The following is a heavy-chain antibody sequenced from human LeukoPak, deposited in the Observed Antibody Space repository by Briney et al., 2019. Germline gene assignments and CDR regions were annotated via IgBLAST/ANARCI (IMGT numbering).Heavy chain of an antibody. CDR1: GFTVNSNH. CDR2: IYRTGTK. Sequence: GGSLRLSCAASGFTVNSNHMTWVRQAPGKGLEWVSIIYRTGTKYYSDSVKGRFTISRDNSKNTLYFKMNNLRAEDTAVYYCARQTDSGYDCWGQGTLVTVSS. V-gene: IGHV3-66*04. J-gene: IGHJ4*02. D-gene: IGHD5-12*01. CDR3: ARQTDSGYDC.